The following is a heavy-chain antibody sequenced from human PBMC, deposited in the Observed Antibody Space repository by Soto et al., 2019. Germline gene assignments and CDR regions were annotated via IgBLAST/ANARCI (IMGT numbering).Heavy chain of an antibody. J-gene: IGHJ4*02. CDR2: IWHDGSQK. CDR1: GLTFSYYG. CDR3: ANGNLGAVAGVHLMDD. Sequence: QVQLVESGGGVVQPGRSLRLSCAASGLTFSYYGMHWVRQAPGKGLEWVAVIWHDGSQKYYVDSVKGRFTISRDNSKNMLDLQMNSLTAEDTAVYYCANGNLGAVAGVHLMDDWGQGTLVTVSS. D-gene: IGHD6-19*01. V-gene: IGHV3-33*06.